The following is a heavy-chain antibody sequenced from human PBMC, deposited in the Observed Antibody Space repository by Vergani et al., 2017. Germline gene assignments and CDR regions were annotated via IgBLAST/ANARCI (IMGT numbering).Heavy chain of an antibody. V-gene: IGHV1-69*13. J-gene: IGHJ4*02. Sequence: QVQLVQSGAEVKKPGSSVKVSCKASGGTFSSYAISWVRQAPGQGLEWMGRIIPIFGTANYAQKFQGRVTITADESTSTAYMELSSLRSEDTAVYYCAGNQNTHYDFWSGPFDYWGQGTLVTVSS. CDR3: AGNQNTHYDFWSGPFDY. CDR1: GGTFSSYA. D-gene: IGHD3-3*01. CDR2: IIPIFGTA.